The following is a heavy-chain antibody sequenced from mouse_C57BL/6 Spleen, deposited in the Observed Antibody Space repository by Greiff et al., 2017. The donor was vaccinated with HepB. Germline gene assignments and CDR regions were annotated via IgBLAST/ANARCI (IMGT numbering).Heavy chain of an antibody. Sequence: VQLQQSGPELVKPGASVKISCKASGYSFSSSWMNWVKQRPGKGLEWLGRIYPGDGDTNYNGKFKGKATLTADKSSSTAYMQLSSRTSEASAVYFCAREDPYYSNPYAMDYWGQGTSVTVSS. CDR1: GYSFSSSW. J-gene: IGHJ4*01. CDR2: IYPGDGDT. D-gene: IGHD2-5*01. V-gene: IGHV1-82*01. CDR3: AREDPYYSNPYAMDY.